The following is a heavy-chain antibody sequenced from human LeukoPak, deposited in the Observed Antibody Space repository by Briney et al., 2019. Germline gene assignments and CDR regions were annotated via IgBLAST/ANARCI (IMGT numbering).Heavy chain of an antibody. CDR1: GFTFSDYY. CDR2: ISSSSSYI. CDR3: ARGGSSSSWSYGMDV. V-gene: IGHV3-11*06. Sequence: GSLRLSCAASGFTFSDYYMSWIRQAPGKGLEWVSSISSSSSYIYYADSVKGRFTISRDNAKNSLYLQMTRLRAEDTAVYYCARGGSSSSWSYGMDVWGQGTTVTVSS. D-gene: IGHD6-13*01. J-gene: IGHJ6*02.